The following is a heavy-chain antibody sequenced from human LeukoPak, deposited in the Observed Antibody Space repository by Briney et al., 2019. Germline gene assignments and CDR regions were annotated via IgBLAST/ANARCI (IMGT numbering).Heavy chain of an antibody. D-gene: IGHD2-8*01. Sequence: ASVKVSCKASGYTFTGNYMHWVRQAPGQGLEWMGWINPNSGGTNYAQKFQGRVTMTRDTSISTAYMELSRLRSDDTAVYYCARDDCTNGVCYLDEYFQHWGQGTLVTVSS. CDR3: ARDDCTNGVCYLDEYFQH. J-gene: IGHJ1*01. CDR2: INPNSGGT. V-gene: IGHV1-2*02. CDR1: GYTFTGNY.